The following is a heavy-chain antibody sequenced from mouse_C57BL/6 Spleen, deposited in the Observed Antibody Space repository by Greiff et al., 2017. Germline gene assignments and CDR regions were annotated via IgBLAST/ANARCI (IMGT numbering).Heavy chain of an antibody. D-gene: IGHD2-12*01. CDR1: GFSLTSYG. V-gene: IGHV2-5*01. J-gene: IGHJ3*01. CDR2: IWRGGST. CDR3: AKKGECYPFAY. Sequence: VMLVESGPGLVQPSQRLSITCTVSGFSLTSYGVHWVRQSPGKGLEWLGVIWRGGSTDYNAAFMSRLSITKDNSKSQVFFKMNSLQADDTAIYYWAKKGECYPFAYWGQGTLVTVSA.